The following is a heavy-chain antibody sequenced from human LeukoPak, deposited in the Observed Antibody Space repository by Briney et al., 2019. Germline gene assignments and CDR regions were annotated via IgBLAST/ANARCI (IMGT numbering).Heavy chain of an antibody. CDR3: ARHDYDSDSFDI. V-gene: IGHV5-10-1*01. CDR1: GYSFTSYW. CDR2: IDPSDSYT. Sequence: GESLKISCKGSGYSFTSYWIILVRQMPGKGLEWMGRIDPSDSYTNYSPSFQGHVTISADKSIRTAYLQWSTLKATDTAMYYCARHDYDSDSFDIWGQGTVVAVSS. D-gene: IGHD3-16*01. J-gene: IGHJ3*02.